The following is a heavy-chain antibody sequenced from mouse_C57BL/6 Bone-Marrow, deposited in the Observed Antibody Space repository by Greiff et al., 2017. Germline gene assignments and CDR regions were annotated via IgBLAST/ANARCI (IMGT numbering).Heavy chain of an antibody. Sequence: EVMLVESGEGLVKPGGSLELSCAASGFTFSSYAMSWVRQTPEKRLEWVAYISSGGDYIYYADTVKGRFTISRDNARNTLYLQMSSLKSEDTAMYYCTRENYDLYYAMDYWGQGTSVTVSS. CDR3: TRENYDLYYAMDY. CDR2: ISSGGDYI. D-gene: IGHD2-4*01. J-gene: IGHJ4*01. CDR1: GFTFSSYA. V-gene: IGHV5-9-1*02.